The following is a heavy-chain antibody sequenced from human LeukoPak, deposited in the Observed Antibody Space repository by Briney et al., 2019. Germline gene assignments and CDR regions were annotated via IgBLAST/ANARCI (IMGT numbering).Heavy chain of an antibody. Sequence: SETLYLTCTVSGGSISSYYWSWIRQPAGKGLEWIGRIYTSGSTNYNPSLKSRVTMSVDTSKNQFSLKLSSVTAADTAVYYCARADCSSTSCYLGSAFDIWGQGTMVTVSS. J-gene: IGHJ3*02. CDR2: IYTSGST. V-gene: IGHV4-4*07. D-gene: IGHD2-2*01. CDR3: ARADCSSTSCYLGSAFDI. CDR1: GGSISSYY.